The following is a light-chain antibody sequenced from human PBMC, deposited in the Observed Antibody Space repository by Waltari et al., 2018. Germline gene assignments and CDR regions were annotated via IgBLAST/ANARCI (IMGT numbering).Light chain of an antibody. Sequence: SSDLTPDPAVSVALGQTVRITCQGDILRTYYGNWCRQKPGQPPELVIYGKNNRPPGIPDRFYGSSSGNTASLIITGAQAEDEADYYCSSRELSGHVVFGGGTRLTVL. CDR3: SSRELSGHVV. V-gene: IGLV3-19*01. J-gene: IGLJ2*01. CDR2: GKN. CDR1: ILRTYY.